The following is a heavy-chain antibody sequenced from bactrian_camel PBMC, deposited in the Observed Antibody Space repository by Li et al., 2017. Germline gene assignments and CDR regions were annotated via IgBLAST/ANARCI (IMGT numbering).Heavy chain of an antibody. Sequence: HVQLVESGGGLVRPGGSLKLSCAAAEFTFNRCTSGWYRQTPGKERELVSTVTSDRMAKYADSVKGRFTISLDDAKSTLYLEMKSLTAEDTAVYYCAADWVAFPWDESTGADADFGYWGQGTQVTVS. CDR2: VTSDRMA. V-gene: IGHV3S53*01. CDR1: EFTFNRCT. CDR3: AADWVAFPWDESTGADADFGY. J-gene: IGHJ6*01. D-gene: IGHD5*01.